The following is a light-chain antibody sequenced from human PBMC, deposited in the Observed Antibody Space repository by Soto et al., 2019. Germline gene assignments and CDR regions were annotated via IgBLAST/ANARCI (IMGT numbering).Light chain of an antibody. CDR3: SSYTSSSTHWV. Sequence: QSVLTQPASVSGSPGQSITISCTGTSSDVGGYNYVSWYQQHPGKAPKLMIYEVSTRPSGVSNRFSGSKSGNTASLTISGLQDEDEADYYCSSYTSSSTHWVFGGGTKLTV. J-gene: IGLJ3*02. CDR1: SSDVGGYNY. CDR2: EVS. V-gene: IGLV2-14*01.